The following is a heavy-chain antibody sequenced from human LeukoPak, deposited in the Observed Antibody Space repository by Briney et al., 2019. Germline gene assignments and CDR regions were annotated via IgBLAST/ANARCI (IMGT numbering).Heavy chain of an antibody. V-gene: IGHV3-9*01. Sequence: PGGSLRLSCVASGFNFDGYVMHWVRQAPGRGLEWVSGINWDSGAIDYAESVKGRFSISRDNAKKSLYLQMSSMRTEDTALYYCAKNWGHIGSIEDWGQGTQVTVSS. CDR2: INWDSGAI. CDR3: AKNWGHIGSIED. CDR1: GFNFDGYV. J-gene: IGHJ4*02. D-gene: IGHD3-16*01.